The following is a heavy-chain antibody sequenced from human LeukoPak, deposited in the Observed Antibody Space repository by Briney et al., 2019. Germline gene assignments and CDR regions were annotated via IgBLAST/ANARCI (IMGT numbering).Heavy chain of an antibody. V-gene: IGHV1-69*04. CDR2: IIPILGIA. D-gene: IGHD5-12*01. J-gene: IGHJ4*02. CDR1: GGTFSSYA. CDR3: ARDLEPPSGYDREFDY. Sequence: SVKVSCKASGGTFSSYAISWVRQAPGQGLEWMGRIIPILGIANYAQKFQGRVTITADKSTSTAYMELSSLRSEDTAVYYCARDLEPPSGYDREFDYWGQGTLVTVSS.